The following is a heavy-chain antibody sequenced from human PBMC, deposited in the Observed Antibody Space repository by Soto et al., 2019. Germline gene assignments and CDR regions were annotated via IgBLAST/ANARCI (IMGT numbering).Heavy chain of an antibody. CDR1: GGSINSYW. D-gene: IGHD3-10*01. CDR3: ARDIGSYAYGEGY. J-gene: IGHJ4*02. V-gene: IGHV4-4*07. CDR2: VYSSGTT. Sequence: ASETLSLPCSVSGGSINSYWWSWIRQPAGKGLEWIGRVYSSGTTDYNPSLNSRATMSVETSKNQFSLKLSSVTAADTAVYYCARDIGSYAYGEGYWGQGIQVTVSS.